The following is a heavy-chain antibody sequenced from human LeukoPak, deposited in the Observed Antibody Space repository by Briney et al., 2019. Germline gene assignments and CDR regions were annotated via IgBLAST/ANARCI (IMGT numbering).Heavy chain of an antibody. J-gene: IGHJ3*02. CDR1: GFTFSSYG. CDR2: IRYDGSNK. D-gene: IGHD5-18*01. V-gene: IGHV3-30*02. CDR3: AVRGYSYGTDAFDI. Sequence: GGSLRLSCAASGFTFSSYGMHWVRQAPGKGLEWVAFIRYDGSNKYYADSVKGRFTISRDNSKNTLYLQMNGLRAEDTAVYYCAVRGYSYGTDAFDIWGQGTMVTVSS.